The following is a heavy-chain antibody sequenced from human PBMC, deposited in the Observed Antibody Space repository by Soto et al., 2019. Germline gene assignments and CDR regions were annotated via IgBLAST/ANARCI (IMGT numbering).Heavy chain of an antibody. J-gene: IGHJ5*02. CDR2: IYPGDSDT. V-gene: IGHV5-51*01. D-gene: IGHD6-13*01. Sequence: EAVKRSEEGCGEKVTSYWSGSVRQMPGKGLEWMGIIYPGDSDTRYSPSFQGQVTISADKSISTAYLQWSSLKASDTAMYYCARQIAAAGTVPWFDPWGQGTLVTVSS. CDR1: GEKVTSYW. CDR3: ARQIAAAGTVPWFDP.